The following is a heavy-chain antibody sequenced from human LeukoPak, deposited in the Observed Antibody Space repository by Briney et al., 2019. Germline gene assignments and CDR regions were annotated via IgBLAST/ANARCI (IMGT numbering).Heavy chain of an antibody. Sequence: GGSLRLSCAASGFTFSSYSMNWVRQAPGKGLEWVSYISSSSSTIYYADSVKGRLTISRDNAKNSLYLQMNSLRAEDTAVYYCARDLGYCSSTSCQRRYFDYWGQGTLVTVSS. CDR2: ISSSSSTI. V-gene: IGHV3-48*01. J-gene: IGHJ4*02. D-gene: IGHD2-2*01. CDR1: GFTFSSYS. CDR3: ARDLGYCSSTSCQRRYFDY.